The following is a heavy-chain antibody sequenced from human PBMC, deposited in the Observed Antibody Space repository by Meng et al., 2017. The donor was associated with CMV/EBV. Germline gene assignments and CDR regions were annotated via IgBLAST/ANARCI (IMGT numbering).Heavy chain of an antibody. J-gene: IGHJ3*02. CDR3: ARGGYDYVWGSYRSDAFDI. CDR1: GFTFSSYW. CDR2: INSDGSST. Sequence: GESLKISCAASGFTFSSYWMHWVRQAPGKGLVWVSRINSDGSSTSYADSVKGRFTISRDNAKNTLYLQMNSLRAEDTAVYYCARGGYDYVWGSYRSDAFDIWGQGTMVTVSS. V-gene: IGHV3-74*01. D-gene: IGHD3-16*02.